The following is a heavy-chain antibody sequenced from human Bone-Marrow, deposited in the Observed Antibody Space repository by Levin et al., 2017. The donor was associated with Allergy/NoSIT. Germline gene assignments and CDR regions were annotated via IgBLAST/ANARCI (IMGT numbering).Heavy chain of an antibody. CDR1: GDSVSSNSAA. J-gene: IGHJ6*02. Sequence: SQTLSLTCAISGDSVSSNSAAWHWIRQSPSRGLEWLGRTYYRSKWYHDYALSVQSRITINPDTSKNQLSLQLNSVSPEDTAVYYCARGGGPVVVVFATPNPYYHYGMDVWGQGTTVTVSS. V-gene: IGHV6-1*01. CDR3: ARGGGPVVVVFATPNPYYHYGMDV. CDR2: TYYRSKWYH. D-gene: IGHD2-15*01.